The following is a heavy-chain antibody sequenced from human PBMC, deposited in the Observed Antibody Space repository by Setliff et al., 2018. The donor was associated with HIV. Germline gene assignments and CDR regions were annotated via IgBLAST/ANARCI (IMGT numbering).Heavy chain of an antibody. CDR3: ARDQTYSITWHAHDY. CDR2: IIPIFGTA. Sequence: GASVKVSCKASGGTFSSYAISWVRQAPGQGLEWMGGIIPIFGTANYAQKFQGRVTITADESTSTAYMELSSLRAEDTAVYYCARDQTYSITWHAHDYWGQGTLVTVSS. D-gene: IGHD6-13*01. J-gene: IGHJ4*02. CDR1: GGTFSSYA. V-gene: IGHV1-69*13.